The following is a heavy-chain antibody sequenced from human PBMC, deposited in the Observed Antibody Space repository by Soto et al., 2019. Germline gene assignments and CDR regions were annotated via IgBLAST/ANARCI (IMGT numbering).Heavy chain of an antibody. CDR1: GDSISSGTYY. D-gene: IGHD6-19*01. V-gene: IGHV4-39*01. CDR2: IYYSTNT. CDR3: AGRMSVAGEYYFDY. J-gene: IGHJ4*02. Sequence: SETLSLTCTVSGDSISSGTYYWGWIRQPPGEGLERIGTIYYSTNTYYNPSLKSRVTISVDTSKNQLSLKLSSVSASDTAVYYCAGRMSVAGEYYFDYWGQGALVTVSS.